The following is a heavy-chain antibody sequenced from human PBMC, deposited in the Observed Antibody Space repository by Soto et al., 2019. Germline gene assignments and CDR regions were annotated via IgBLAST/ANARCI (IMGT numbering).Heavy chain of an antibody. V-gene: IGHV1-69*01. CDR1: GGTFSNFA. D-gene: IGHD6-13*01. J-gene: IGHJ1*01. Sequence: QVQLVQSGAEEKKPGSSVEVSCKASGGTFSNFAISWVRQAPGQGLEWMGGFIPIFGTLNYAQRFQGRHTSSAGESTSAAYMELSRMGTEGTAVYYCARFEQLVLHWGQGTLVTVSS. CDR3: ARFEQLVLH. CDR2: FIPIFGTL.